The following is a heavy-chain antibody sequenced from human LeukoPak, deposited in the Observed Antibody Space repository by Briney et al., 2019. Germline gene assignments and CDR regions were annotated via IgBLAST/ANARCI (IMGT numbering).Heavy chain of an antibody. V-gene: IGHV3-23*01. CDR3: AKEPSYCTNGVCYARVFDR. Sequence: GVSVTLSCTASGFTFSSYAMSWVRQAPGKGLEGVSAISGSGEGTYYDDSVKGRFTISRDNSKNTLYLQMSGLRAEDTAVYYCAKEPSYCTNGVCYARVFDRWGQGTLVTVSS. D-gene: IGHD2-8*01. J-gene: IGHJ5*02. CDR2: ISGSGEGT. CDR1: GFTFSSYA.